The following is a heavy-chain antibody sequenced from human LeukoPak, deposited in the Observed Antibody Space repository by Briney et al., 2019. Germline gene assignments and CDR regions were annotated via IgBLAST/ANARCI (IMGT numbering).Heavy chain of an antibody. V-gene: IGHV1-18*01. CDR2: VTSYNGDT. Sequence: ASVKVSCKASGYTFNNYGISWVRQAPGQGLEWMGWVTSYNGDTNYAQKFQGRVTMSADTATSTAYMELRSLRFDDTAIYYSVKDWNILAGRNCFDPWGQRTLVTVSS. CDR1: GYTFNNYG. CDR3: VKDWNILAGRNCFDP. J-gene: IGHJ5*02. D-gene: IGHD3-9*01.